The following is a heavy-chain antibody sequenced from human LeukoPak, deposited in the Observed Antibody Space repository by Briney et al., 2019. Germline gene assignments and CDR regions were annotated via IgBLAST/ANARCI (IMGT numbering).Heavy chain of an antibody. J-gene: IGHJ4*02. V-gene: IGHV3-7*01. Sequence: PGGSLRLSCAASGFSFSSYGMHWVRQAPGKGLEWVANIKQVGSEKYYVDSVKGRFTISRDNSKNSLYLQIISLRAVDTAVYYCARPDTAPGGVWYYDYWGQGTLVTVSS. CDR3: ARPDTAPGGVWYYDY. D-gene: IGHD3-16*01. CDR2: IKQVGSEK. CDR1: GFSFSSYG.